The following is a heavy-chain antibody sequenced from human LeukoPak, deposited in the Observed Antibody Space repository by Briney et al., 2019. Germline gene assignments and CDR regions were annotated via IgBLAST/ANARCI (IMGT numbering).Heavy chain of an antibody. J-gene: IGHJ4*02. D-gene: IGHD5-18*01. CDR2: ISGSGGST. V-gene: IGHV3-23*01. Sequence: TGGSLRRSCAASGFTFSSYAMSWVRQAPGKGLEWVSAISGSGGSTYYADSVKGRFTISRDNSKNTLYLQMNSLRAEDTAVYYCAKVKEGIQLWFFFDYWGQGTLVTVSS. CDR3: AKVKEGIQLWFFFDY. CDR1: GFTFSSYA.